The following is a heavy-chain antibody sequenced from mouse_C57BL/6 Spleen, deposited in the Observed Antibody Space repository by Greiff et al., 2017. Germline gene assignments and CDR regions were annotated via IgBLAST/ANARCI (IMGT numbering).Heavy chain of an antibody. V-gene: IGHV1-61*01. D-gene: IGHD4-1*01. CDR2: IYPSDSET. Sequence: VQLQQPGAELVRPGSSVKLSCKASGYTFTSYWMDWVKQRPGQGLEWIGNIYPSDSETHYNQKFKDKATLTVDKSSSTAYMQLSSLTSEDSAVYYCARRSWDAFAYWGQGTLVTVSA. CDR3: ARRSWDAFAY. CDR1: GYTFTSYW. J-gene: IGHJ3*01.